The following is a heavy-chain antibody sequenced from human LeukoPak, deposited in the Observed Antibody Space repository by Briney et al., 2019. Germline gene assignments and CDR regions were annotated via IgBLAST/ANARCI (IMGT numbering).Heavy chain of an antibody. CDR1: GFTFSSYE. Sequence: GGSLRLSCAASGFTFSSYEMNWVRQAPGKGLEWVSYISSSGSTIYYADSVKGRFTISRDNAKNSLYLQMNSLRAEDTAVYYCARDPNYDSWSDPGYWGQGTLVTVSS. D-gene: IGHD3-3*01. V-gene: IGHV3-48*03. CDR3: ARDPNYDSWSDPGY. CDR2: ISSSGSTI. J-gene: IGHJ4*02.